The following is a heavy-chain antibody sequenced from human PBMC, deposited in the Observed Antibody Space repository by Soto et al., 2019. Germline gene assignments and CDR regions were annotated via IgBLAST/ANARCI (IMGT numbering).Heavy chain of an antibody. CDR1: GYTFTSYA. Sequence: ASVKVSCKASGYTFTSYAMHWVRQAPGQGLEWMGWINPNSGGTNYAQKFQGRVTMTRDTSISTAYMELSRLRSDDTAVYYCARDNLTIFGVVITAHYYYYGMDVWGQGTTVTVSS. V-gene: IGHV1-2*02. J-gene: IGHJ6*02. CDR3: ARDNLTIFGVVITAHYYYYGMDV. CDR2: INPNSGGT. D-gene: IGHD3-3*01.